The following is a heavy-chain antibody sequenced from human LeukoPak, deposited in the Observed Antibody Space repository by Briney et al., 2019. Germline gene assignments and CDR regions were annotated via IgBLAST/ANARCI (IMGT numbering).Heavy chain of an antibody. CDR1: GGSISSYY. V-gene: IGHV4-59*08. Sequence: SETLSLTCTVSGGSISSYYWSWIRQPPGKGLEWIGYIYYSGSTNYNPSLKSRVTISVDTSKNQFSLKLSSVTAADTAVYYCARIYDYGGSDDAFDIWGQGTMVTVSS. D-gene: IGHD4-23*01. J-gene: IGHJ3*02. CDR2: IYYSGST. CDR3: ARIYDYGGSDDAFDI.